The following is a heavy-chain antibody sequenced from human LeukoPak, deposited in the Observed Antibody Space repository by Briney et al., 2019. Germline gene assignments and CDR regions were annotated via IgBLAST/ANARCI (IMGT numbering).Heavy chain of an antibody. CDR1: GYSISSGYY. D-gene: IGHD7-27*01. Sequence: SETLSLTCTVSGYSISSGYYWGWIRQPPGKGLEWIGSIYHSGSTYYNPSLESRVTISVDTSKNQFSLKLSSVTAADTAVYYCATSRNWGSFDYWGQGTLVTVSS. J-gene: IGHJ4*02. CDR3: ATSRNWGSFDY. CDR2: IYHSGST. V-gene: IGHV4-38-2*02.